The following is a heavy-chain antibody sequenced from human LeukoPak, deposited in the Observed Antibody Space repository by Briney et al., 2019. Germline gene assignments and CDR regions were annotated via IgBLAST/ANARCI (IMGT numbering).Heavy chain of an antibody. CDR1: GFTFSSYA. CDR3: TKEGLPSGSSWSAWFDP. CDR2: IANDGKTT. V-gene: IGHV3-30*04. Sequence: GGSLRLSCAASGFTFSSYAVHWVRQAPGKGLEWVAVIANDGKTTYYADSVKGRFTISRDNSKNTLYLQMNSLRAEDTAVYYCTKEGLPSGSSWSAWFDPWGQGTLVTVSS. D-gene: IGHD3-10*01. J-gene: IGHJ5*02.